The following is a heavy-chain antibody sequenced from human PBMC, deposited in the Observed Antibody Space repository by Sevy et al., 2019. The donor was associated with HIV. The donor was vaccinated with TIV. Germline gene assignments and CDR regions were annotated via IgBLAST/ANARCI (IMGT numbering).Heavy chain of an antibody. CDR3: ARYLSGGAFDV. V-gene: IGHV3-53*01. CDR1: GFSVTNNN. Sequence: GGSLRLSCAASGFSVTNNNMSWVRQAPGKGLEWGSVIFSGDSKTHYADSVKGRFNVSRDNSRNTLSLQIQTLKTEDTAMYYCARYLSGGAFDVWGQGTTVTVSS. CDR2: IFSGDSKT. D-gene: IGHD3-16*01. J-gene: IGHJ3*01.